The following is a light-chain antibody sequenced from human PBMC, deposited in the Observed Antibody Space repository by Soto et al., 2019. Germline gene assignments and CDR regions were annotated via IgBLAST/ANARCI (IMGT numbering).Light chain of an antibody. V-gene: IGKV4-1*01. CDR2: WAS. CDR3: QKYYTTPIT. J-gene: IGKJ5*01. CDR1: QSVFYSTNNKNY. Sequence: DIVMTQSPDSLAVSLSERATINCQSSQSVFYSTNNKNYLAWYQQKPGQPPKMLIYWASTRESGVPARFSGSGSRTDFTLTISSLQAEDVEVYFCQKYYTTPITFGPGTRMEIK.